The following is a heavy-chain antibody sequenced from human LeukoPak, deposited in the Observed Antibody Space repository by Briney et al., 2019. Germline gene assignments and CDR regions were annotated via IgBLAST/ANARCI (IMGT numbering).Heavy chain of an antibody. CDR2: IRYVGINK. J-gene: IGHJ5*02. CDR1: GFTFSTYG. D-gene: IGHD5-12*01. CDR3: AKGSGYSGCDALSGVDH. Sequence: GGPLRLSCAASGFTFSTYGMHWVRQAPGKGLEWVSYIRYVGINKYYADSVKGRFTISRDNSKNTLYLQMNSLRAEDTAVFYCAKGSGYSGCDALSGVDHWGQGTLVTVSS. V-gene: IGHV3-30*02.